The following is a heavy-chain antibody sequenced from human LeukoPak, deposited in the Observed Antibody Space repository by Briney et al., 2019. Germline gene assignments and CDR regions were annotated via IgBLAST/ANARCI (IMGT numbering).Heavy chain of an antibody. Sequence: SETLSLASAVYGGSSSGYYWSRIRPPPGKGLEWIGETNHSGSTNYNSSLKSRLTISVDTSKNQISLRLSSVTAADTAVYYCASPLNAYGDYKVHWGQGILVTVSS. V-gene: IGHV4-34*01. D-gene: IGHD4-17*01. CDR1: GGSSSGYY. J-gene: IGHJ4*02. CDR2: TNHSGST. CDR3: ASPLNAYGDYKVH.